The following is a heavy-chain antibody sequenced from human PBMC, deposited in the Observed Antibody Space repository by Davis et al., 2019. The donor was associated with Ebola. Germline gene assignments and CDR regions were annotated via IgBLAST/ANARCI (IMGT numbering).Heavy chain of an antibody. CDR3: AREGSGSYEDY. V-gene: IGHV3-48*01. J-gene: IGHJ4*02. CDR2: ISSSSSTI. CDR1: GFTFSSYS. Sequence: GESLKISCAASGFTFSSYSMNWVRQAPDKGLEWVSYISSSSSTIYYADSVKGRFTISRDNAKNTLYLQMNSLRAEDTAVYYCAREGSGSYEDYWGQGTLVTVSS. D-gene: IGHD1-26*01.